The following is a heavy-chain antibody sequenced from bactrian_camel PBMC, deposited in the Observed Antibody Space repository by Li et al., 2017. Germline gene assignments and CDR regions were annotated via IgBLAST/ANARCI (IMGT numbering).Heavy chain of an antibody. CDR3: KLDCRRQSGRCLRGAEY. Sequence: QLVESGGATVEAGGSLRLSCTSNVYTSGFWCMGWFRHGPGQEGVATIDRDGVSTYADAVKGRFSISKDNGKNNLYLQMDSLKVEDTAVYYCKLDCRRQSGRCLRGAEYWGRGTQVTVS. D-gene: IGHD3*01. V-gene: IGHV3S55*01. CDR1: VYTSGFWC. CDR2: IDRDGVS. J-gene: IGHJ4*01.